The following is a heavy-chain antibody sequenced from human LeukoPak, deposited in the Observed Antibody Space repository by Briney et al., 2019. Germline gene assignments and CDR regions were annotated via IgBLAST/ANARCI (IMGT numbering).Heavy chain of an antibody. Sequence: PGGSLRLSCAASGFTFSSYSMNWVRQAPGKGLEWVSSISSSSSYIYYADSVKGRFTISRDNAKNSLYLQMNSLRAEDTAVYYCARVRLRKDIVATDYFGYWGQGTLVTVSS. CDR1: GFTFSSYS. D-gene: IGHD5-12*01. J-gene: IGHJ4*02. CDR2: ISSSSSYI. V-gene: IGHV3-21*01. CDR3: ARVRLRKDIVATDYFGY.